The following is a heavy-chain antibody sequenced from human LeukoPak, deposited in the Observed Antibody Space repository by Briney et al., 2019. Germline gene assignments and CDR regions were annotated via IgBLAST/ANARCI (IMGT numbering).Heavy chain of an antibody. CDR1: GGSISSSSYY. Sequence: SETLSLTCTVSGGSISSSSYYWGWIRQPPGKGLEWIGSIYYSGSTYYNPSLKSRVTISVDTSKNQFSLKLSSVTAADTAVYYCARGRYSYGHKPFDYWGQGTLVTVSS. J-gene: IGHJ4*02. CDR2: IYYSGST. CDR3: ARGRYSYGHKPFDY. D-gene: IGHD5-18*01. V-gene: IGHV4-39*07.